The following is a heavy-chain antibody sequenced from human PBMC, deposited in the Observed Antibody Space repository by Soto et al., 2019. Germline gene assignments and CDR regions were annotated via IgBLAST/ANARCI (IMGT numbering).Heavy chain of an antibody. CDR1: GYTFTSYG. Sequence: GASVKVSCKASGYTFTSYGISWVRQAPGQGLEWMGWISAYNGNTNYSQKLQGRVTITTDTFTSTALMELRSLRSDDTAVYYCASSLLVGYGLEGESDWGQGTLVTVSS. CDR3: ASSLLVGYGLEGESD. V-gene: IGHV1-18*01. CDR2: ISAYNGNT. J-gene: IGHJ4*02. D-gene: IGHD5-18*01.